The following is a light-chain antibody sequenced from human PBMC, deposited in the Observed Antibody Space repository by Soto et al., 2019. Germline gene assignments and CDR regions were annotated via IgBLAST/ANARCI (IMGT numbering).Light chain of an antibody. CDR2: GAS. CDR3: QHYDNWPPL. CDR1: QSVSDN. V-gene: IGKV3-15*01. J-gene: IGKJ3*01. Sequence: EIVMTQSPTTLSVSPGERATLSCRASQSVSDNLAWYQQKPGQAPRLLIYGASTRATGIPARFSGSGSGTEFTLTISSLQSEDFAVYYCQHYDNWPPLFGPGTKVDIK.